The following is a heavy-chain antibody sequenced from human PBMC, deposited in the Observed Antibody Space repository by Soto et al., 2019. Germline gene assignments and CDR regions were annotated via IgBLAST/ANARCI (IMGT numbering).Heavy chain of an antibody. CDR2: IYYSGST. Sequence: PSETLSLTCAVSGGSINNFYWNWIRQPPGKGLEFIGSIYYSGSTNYSPPLRSRVTISVDTSKNQFSLNLSSVTAADTAVYYCSRSSRRTPYSIDYSSQRPLLTV. CDR1: GGSINNFY. J-gene: IGHJ4*02. V-gene: IGHV4-59*01. CDR3: SRSSRRTPYSIDY. D-gene: IGHD2-15*01.